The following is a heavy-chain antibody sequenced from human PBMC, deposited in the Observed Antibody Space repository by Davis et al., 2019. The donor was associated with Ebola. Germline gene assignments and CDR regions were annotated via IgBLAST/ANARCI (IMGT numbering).Heavy chain of an antibody. CDR1: GGSISGYF. Sequence: PSETLSLTCIVSGGSISGYFWSWIRQPPGKGLEWIGYIHYSGTTNYNPSLTSRVTISVVTSNNQVFLSLTSVTAADTAVYYCARVIRNAGGGYWYFDLWGRGTLVTVSS. CDR2: IHYSGTT. D-gene: IGHD2-8*01. J-gene: IGHJ2*01. CDR3: ARVIRNAGGGYWYFDL. V-gene: IGHV4-59*01.